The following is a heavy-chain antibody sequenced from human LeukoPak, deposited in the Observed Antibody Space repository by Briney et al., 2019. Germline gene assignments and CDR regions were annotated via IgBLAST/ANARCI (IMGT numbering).Heavy chain of an antibody. CDR2: INSDGGST. CDR3: ARGWVTISDY. D-gene: IGHD4-23*01. J-gene: IGHJ4*02. Sequence: GGSLRLSCAASGFTFSSDWMHWVRQGPGEGLVWVSRINSDGGSTTYADSVKGRFTISRDNAKNTLYLQMNSLRGEDTAVYYCARGWVTISDYWGQGTLVTVSS. CDR1: GFTFSSDW. V-gene: IGHV3-74*01.